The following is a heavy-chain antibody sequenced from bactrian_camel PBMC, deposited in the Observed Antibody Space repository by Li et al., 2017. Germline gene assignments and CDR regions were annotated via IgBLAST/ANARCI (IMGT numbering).Heavy chain of an antibody. J-gene: IGHJ4*01. CDR2: FGDDDST. V-gene: IGHV3S10*01. D-gene: IGHD2*01. Sequence: VQLVESGGGLVQPGGSARLSCSTSGFPFSAYDMSWVRQAPGKALEWVASFGDDDSTTYADSVKGRFTISKDKVKNTLYLQMDSLKPEDTAMYYCAATYCSRGYLPDPLRSLYASVGQGTQVTVS. CDR1: GFPFSAYD.